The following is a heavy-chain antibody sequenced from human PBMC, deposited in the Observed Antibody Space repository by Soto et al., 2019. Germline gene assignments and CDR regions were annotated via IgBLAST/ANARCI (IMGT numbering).Heavy chain of an antibody. V-gene: IGHV4-59*06. J-gene: IGHJ4*02. Sequence: SETLSLTCTVSGGSITSYYWSWIRQSPGKDLEWIGYISHSGSTYYTPSLKSRVIISADTSKNQFSLNLNSVTAADTAVYYCAREYTYGSNFFDCWGQGALVTVSS. CDR3: AREYTYGSNFFDC. D-gene: IGHD5-18*01. CDR1: GGSITSYY. CDR2: ISHSGST.